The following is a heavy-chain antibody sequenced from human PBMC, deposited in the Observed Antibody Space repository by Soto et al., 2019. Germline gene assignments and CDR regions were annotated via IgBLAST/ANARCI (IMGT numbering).Heavy chain of an antibody. V-gene: IGHV3-13*01. D-gene: IGHD4-17*01. Sequence: EVRLVESGGGLVQPGGSLRLSCAASGFTFSSYDMHWVRQATGKGLEWVSAIGTAGDTYYPGSVKGRFTISRENAKNSLYLQMNSLRAGDTAVYYCARRGDYGDFFDYWGQGTLVTVSS. J-gene: IGHJ4*02. CDR3: ARRGDYGDFFDY. CDR1: GFTFSSYD. CDR2: IGTAGDT.